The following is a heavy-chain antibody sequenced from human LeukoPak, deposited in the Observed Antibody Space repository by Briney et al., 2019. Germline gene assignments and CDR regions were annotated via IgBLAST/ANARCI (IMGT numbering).Heavy chain of an antibody. CDR2: IIPIVGIA. CDR1: GGTFSSYA. D-gene: IGHD6-19*01. V-gene: IGHV1-69*04. CDR3: ARGIAYSSASARGYNCYFYGMAV. Sequence: GASVKVSCQASGGTFSSYAISWVRQAPGQGLEWMGRIIPIVGIANYAQQFQGRVTINADKSTSTAYMELSSLRSEDTAVYYCARGIAYSSASARGYNCYFYGMAVWGQGTTVTVSS. J-gene: IGHJ6*02.